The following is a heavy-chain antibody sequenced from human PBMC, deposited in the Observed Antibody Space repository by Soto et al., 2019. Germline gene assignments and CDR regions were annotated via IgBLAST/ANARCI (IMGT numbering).Heavy chain of an antibody. Sequence: WGSLRLSCAASGFTFSSYGMHCVRQAPGKGLKWVAVISYDGSNKYYADSVKGRFTISRDNSKNTLYLQMNSLRAEDTAVYYCAKWVFFGVDSSGPALGMDVWGQGTTVTVSS. CDR1: GFTFSSYG. V-gene: IGHV3-30*18. CDR3: AKWVFFGVDSSGPALGMDV. J-gene: IGHJ6*02. CDR2: ISYDGSNK. D-gene: IGHD3-22*01.